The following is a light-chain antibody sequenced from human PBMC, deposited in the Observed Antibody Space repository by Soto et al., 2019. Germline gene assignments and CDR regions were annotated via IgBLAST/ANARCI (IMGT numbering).Light chain of an antibody. CDR1: QSVSSY. Sequence: EIVLTQSPATLSLSPGERATLSCRASQSVSSYLAWYQQKPGQAPRLLIYDASNRATGIPARFSGSGSGTDFTLTTSSLAPEDFAVYYCQHRSNWPPYTFGQGTKLEIK. CDR3: QHRSNWPPYT. J-gene: IGKJ2*01. V-gene: IGKV3-11*01. CDR2: DAS.